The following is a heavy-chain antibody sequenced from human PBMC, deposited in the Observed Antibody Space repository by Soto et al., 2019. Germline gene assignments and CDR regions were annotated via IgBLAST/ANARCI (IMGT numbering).Heavy chain of an antibody. CDR3: ARDGEHARIAAYAGTYYYYGMDV. D-gene: IGHD6-6*01. J-gene: IGHJ6*02. Sequence: PGGSLRLSCAASGFTFSSYGMHWVRQAPGKGLEWVAVIWYDGSNKYYADSVKGRFTISRDNSKNTLYLQMNSLRAEDTAVYYCARDGEHARIAAYAGTYYYYGMDVWGQGTTVTVSS. CDR1: GFTFSSYG. CDR2: IWYDGSNK. V-gene: IGHV3-33*01.